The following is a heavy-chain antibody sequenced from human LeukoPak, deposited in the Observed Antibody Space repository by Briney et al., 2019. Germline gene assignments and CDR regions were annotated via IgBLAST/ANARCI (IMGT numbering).Heavy chain of an antibody. CDR1: GGSISSYY. D-gene: IGHD3-3*01. CDR2: IYYSGST. CDR3: ARVILLEWDNWFDP. V-gene: IGHV4-59*01. J-gene: IGHJ5*02. Sequence: SETLSLTCTVSGGSISSYYWSWIRQPPGKGLEWIGYIYYSGSTNYNPSLKSRVTISVDTSKNQFSLKLSSVTAADTVVYYCARVILLEWDNWFDPWGQGTLVTVSS.